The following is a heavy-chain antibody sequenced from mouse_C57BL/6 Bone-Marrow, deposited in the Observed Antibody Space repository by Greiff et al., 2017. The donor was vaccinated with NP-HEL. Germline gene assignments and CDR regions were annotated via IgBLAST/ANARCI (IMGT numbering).Heavy chain of an antibody. V-gene: IGHV1-69*01. CDR3: ARSGTDY. CDR2: IDPSDSYT. D-gene: IGHD4-1*01. Sequence: QVQLQQPGAELVMPGASVKLSCKASGYTFTSYWMHWVKQRPGQGLEWIGEIDPSDSYTNYNQKFKGKSTLTVDKSSSTAYMQLSSLTSENSAVYYCARSGTDYWGQGTTLTVSS. CDR1: GYTFTSYW. J-gene: IGHJ2*01.